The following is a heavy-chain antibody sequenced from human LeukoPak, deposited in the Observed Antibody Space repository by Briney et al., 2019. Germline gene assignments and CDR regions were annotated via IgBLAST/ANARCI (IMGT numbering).Heavy chain of an antibody. CDR1: EFTFSSFA. Sequence: QPGGSLRLSCEASEFTFSSFAMNWVRQAPGKGLEWVSYISGSSSTTYYADSVTGRFTVSRDNAKNSLYLQMNSLRAEDTAVYYCARDFDHYDEAVSRWFDPWGQGTLVIVSS. J-gene: IGHJ5*02. CDR2: ISGSSSTT. CDR3: ARDFDHYDEAVSRWFDP. V-gene: IGHV3-48*01. D-gene: IGHD4-17*01.